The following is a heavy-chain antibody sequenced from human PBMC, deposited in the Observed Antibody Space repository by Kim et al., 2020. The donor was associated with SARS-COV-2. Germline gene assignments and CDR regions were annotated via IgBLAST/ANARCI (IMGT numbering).Heavy chain of an antibody. J-gene: IGHJ2*01. CDR1: GFTFSSYA. CDR3: VKEAYCGGDCASGYFDL. Sequence: GGSLRLSCSASGFTFSSYAMHWVRQAPGKGLEYVSAISSNGGSTYYADSVKGRFTISRDNSKNTLYLQMSSLRAEDTAVYYCVKEAYCGGDCASGYFDLWGRGTLVTVSS. CDR2: ISSNGGST. V-gene: IGHV3-64D*09. D-gene: IGHD2-21*02.